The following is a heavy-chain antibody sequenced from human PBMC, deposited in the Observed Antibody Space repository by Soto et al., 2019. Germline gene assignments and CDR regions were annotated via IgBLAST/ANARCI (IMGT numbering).Heavy chain of an antibody. J-gene: IGHJ4*02. CDR3: AKPGKGSGWYRGNKFDY. V-gene: IGHV3-23*01. CDR1: GFTFSSYA. CDR2: ISGSGGST. Sequence: GGSLKLSCAASGFTFSSYAMSWVRQAPGKGLEWVSAISGSGGSTYYADSVKARFTISRDNSKNTLYLQMNSLRAEDTAVYYCAKPGKGSGWYRGNKFDYWGQGTLVTVSS. D-gene: IGHD6-19*01.